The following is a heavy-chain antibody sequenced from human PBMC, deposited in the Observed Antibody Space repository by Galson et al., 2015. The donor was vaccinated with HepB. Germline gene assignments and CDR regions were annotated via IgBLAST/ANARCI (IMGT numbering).Heavy chain of an antibody. Sequence: SVKVSCKASGYTFTSYAMNWVRQAPGQGLEWMGWINTNTGNPTYAQGFTGRFVFSLDTSVSTAYLQISSLKAEDTAVYYCARGDKLLWFRDRVFDPWGQGTLVTVSS. J-gene: IGHJ5*02. CDR1: GYTFTSYA. V-gene: IGHV7-4-1*02. D-gene: IGHD3-10*01. CDR2: INTNTGNP. CDR3: ARGDKLLWFRDRVFDP.